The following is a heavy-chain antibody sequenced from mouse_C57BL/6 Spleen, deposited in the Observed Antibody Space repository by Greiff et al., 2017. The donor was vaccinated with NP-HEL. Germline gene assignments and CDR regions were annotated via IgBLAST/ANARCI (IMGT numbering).Heavy chain of an antibody. Sequence: QVQLQQSGAELVKPGASVKLSCKASGYTFTSYWMQWVKQRPGQGLEWIGEIDPSDSYTNYNQKFKGKATLTVDTSSSTAYMQLSSLTSEDSAVYYGANYYGSRWDYWGQGTTLTVSS. CDR2: IDPSDSYT. CDR1: GYTFTSYW. V-gene: IGHV1-50*01. D-gene: IGHD1-1*01. J-gene: IGHJ2*01. CDR3: ANYYGSRWDY.